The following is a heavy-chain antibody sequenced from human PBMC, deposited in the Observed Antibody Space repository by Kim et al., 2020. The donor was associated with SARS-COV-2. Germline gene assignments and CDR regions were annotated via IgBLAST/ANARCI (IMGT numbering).Heavy chain of an antibody. V-gene: IGHV4-59*01. CDR3: AREGKGHQTDY. D-gene: IGHD3-10*01. J-gene: IGHJ4*02. CDR2: T. Sequence: TNYNPSLKSRVTISVDTSKNQFSLKLSSVTAADTAVYYCAREGKGHQTDYWGQGTLVTVSS.